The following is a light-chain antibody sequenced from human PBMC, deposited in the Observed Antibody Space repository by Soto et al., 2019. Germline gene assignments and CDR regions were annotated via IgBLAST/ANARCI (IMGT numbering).Light chain of an antibody. CDR3: QQYVFSRWT. CDR2: GAS. J-gene: IGKJ1*01. Sequence: EFVLTQSPGTLSLSPGERATLSCRASQSVSSSYLAWYQQKPGQAPRLLIYGASSRATGIPDRFSGSGSGTDFALTISRLEPEDFAVYYCQQYVFSRWTFGQGTKVEIK. V-gene: IGKV3-20*01. CDR1: QSVSSSY.